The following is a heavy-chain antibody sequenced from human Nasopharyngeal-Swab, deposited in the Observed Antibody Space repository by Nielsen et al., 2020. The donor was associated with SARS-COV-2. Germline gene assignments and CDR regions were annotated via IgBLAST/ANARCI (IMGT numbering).Heavy chain of an antibody. D-gene: IGHD5-12*01. Sequence: WGRQAPGQGHEWMGWMNPNSGNTGYAQKFQGRVTMTRNTSISTAYMELSSLRSEDTAVYYCARGHRGYSGYDYYYYYMDVWGKGTTVTVSS. V-gene: IGHV1-8*01. J-gene: IGHJ6*03. CDR2: MNPNSGNT. CDR3: ARGHRGYSGYDYYYYYMDV.